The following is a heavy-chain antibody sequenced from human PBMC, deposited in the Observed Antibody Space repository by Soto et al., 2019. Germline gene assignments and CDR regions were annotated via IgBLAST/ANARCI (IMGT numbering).Heavy chain of an antibody. CDR1: GFTFSSYA. D-gene: IGHD3-10*01. J-gene: IGHJ4*02. Sequence: GGSLRLSCAASGFTFSSYAMSWVRQAPGKGLEWVSAISGSGGSTYYADSVKGRFTISRDNSKNTLYLQMNSLRAEDTAVYYCAKDLEGRYYGSGSYYLFDYWGQGTLVTVSS. V-gene: IGHV3-23*01. CDR2: ISGSGGST. CDR3: AKDLEGRYYGSGSYYLFDY.